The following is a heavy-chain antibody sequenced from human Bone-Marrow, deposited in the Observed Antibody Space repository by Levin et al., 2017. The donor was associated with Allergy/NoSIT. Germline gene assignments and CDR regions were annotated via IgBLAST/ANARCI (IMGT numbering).Heavy chain of an antibody. V-gene: IGHV1-69*13. CDR3: ARGLDSSGYDGWFDP. CDR2: IIPIFGTA. D-gene: IGHD3-22*01. J-gene: IGHJ5*02. CDR1: GGTFSSYA. Sequence: ASVKVSCKASGGTFSSYAISWVRQAPGQGLEWMGGIIPIFGTANYAQKFQGRVTITADESTSTAYMELSSLRSEDTAVYYCARGLDSSGYDGWFDPWGQGTLVTVSS.